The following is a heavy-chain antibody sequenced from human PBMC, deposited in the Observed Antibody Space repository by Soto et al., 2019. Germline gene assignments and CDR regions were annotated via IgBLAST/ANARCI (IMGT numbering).Heavy chain of an antibody. D-gene: IGHD1-20*01. CDR3: AKDPDPYNWNPLGYNWFDP. J-gene: IGHJ5*02. V-gene: IGHV3-23*01. Sequence: PGGSLRLSCAASGLPFSSYAMSWVRQAPGKGLEWVSAISGSGGSTYYADSVKGRFTISRDNSKNTLYLQMNSLRAEDTAVYYCAKDPDPYNWNPLGYNWFDPWGQGTLVTVSS. CDR2: ISGSGGST. CDR1: GLPFSSYA.